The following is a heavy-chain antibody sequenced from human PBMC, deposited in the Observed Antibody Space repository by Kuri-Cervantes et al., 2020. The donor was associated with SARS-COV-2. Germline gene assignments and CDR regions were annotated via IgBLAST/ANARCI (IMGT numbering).Heavy chain of an antibody. CDR1: GFTFSNAW. CDR3: TVAYYYDSSGDDI. J-gene: IGHJ3*02. V-gene: IGHV3-15*01. D-gene: IGHD3-22*01. CDR2: IKSKTDGGTT. Sequence: GESLKISCAASGFTFSNAWMSWVRQAPGKGLEWVGRIKSKTDGGTTDYAAPVKGRFTISRDDSKNTLYLPMNSLKTEDTAVYYCTVAYYYDSSGDDIWGQGTMVTVSS.